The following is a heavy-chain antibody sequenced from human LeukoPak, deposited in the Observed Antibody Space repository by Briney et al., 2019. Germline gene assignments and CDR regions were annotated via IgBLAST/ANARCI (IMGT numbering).Heavy chain of an antibody. CDR1: GFTFSSYA. V-gene: IGHV3-30-3*01. Sequence: GGSLRLSCAASGFTFSSYAMHWVRQAPGKGLEWVALISYDGTNKYYADSVKGRFTISRDNSKKTLYLQMNSLRAEDTAVYYCARGAYDTGGYYFYFGSWGQGTLVTVSS. J-gene: IGHJ4*02. CDR3: ARGAYDTGGYYFYFGS. D-gene: IGHD3-22*01. CDR2: ISYDGTNK.